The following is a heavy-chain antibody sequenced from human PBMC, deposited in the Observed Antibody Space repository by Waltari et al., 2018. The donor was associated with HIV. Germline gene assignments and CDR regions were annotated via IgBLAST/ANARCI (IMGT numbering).Heavy chain of an antibody. CDR3: AKDILNNSGVDY. CDR2: ISGSRRST. J-gene: IGHJ4*02. CDR1: GFTFSTSA. D-gene: IGHD6-19*01. Sequence: EVQLLESGGGLVQPGGSLRLSCAASGFTFSTSAMRWVRQAPGKGLEWVSVISGSRRSTYYADSVKGRFTISRDNPKNTLYLQMNSLRAEDTAVYYCAKDILNNSGVDYWGQGTLVTVSS. V-gene: IGHV3-23*01.